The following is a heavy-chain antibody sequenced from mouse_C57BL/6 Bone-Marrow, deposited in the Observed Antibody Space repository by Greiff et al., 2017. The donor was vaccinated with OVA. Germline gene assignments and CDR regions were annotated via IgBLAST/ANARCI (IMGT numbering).Heavy chain of an antibody. D-gene: IGHD1-1*01. CDR1: GYTFTSYW. CDR3: ARSTSYDYGSSLDY. Sequence: QVQLQQPGAELVMPGASVKLSCKASGYTFTSYWMHWVKQRPGQGLEWIGEIDPSDSYTNSNQKFKGKSTLTVDKSSSTAYRQLSSLTSEDSAVYYCARSTSYDYGSSLDYWGQGTTLTVSS. J-gene: IGHJ2*01. CDR2: IDPSDSYT. V-gene: IGHV1-69*01.